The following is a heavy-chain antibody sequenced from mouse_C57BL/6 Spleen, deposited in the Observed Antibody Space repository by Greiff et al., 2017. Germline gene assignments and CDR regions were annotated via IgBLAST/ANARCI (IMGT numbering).Heavy chain of an antibody. D-gene: IGHD1-1*01. V-gene: IGHV14-3*01. Sequence: VQLQQSVAELVRPGASVKLSCTASGFNIKNTYMHWVKQRPEQGLEWIGRIDPANGNTKYAPKFQGKATITADTSSNTAYLQLSSLTSEDTAIYYCARGGYGSSYEIYYAMDYWGQGTSVTVSS. CDR1: GFNIKNTY. CDR2: IDPANGNT. J-gene: IGHJ4*01. CDR3: ARGGYGSSYEIYYAMDY.